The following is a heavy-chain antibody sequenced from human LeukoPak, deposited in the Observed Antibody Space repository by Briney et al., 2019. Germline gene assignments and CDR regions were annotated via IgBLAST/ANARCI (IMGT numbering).Heavy chain of an antibody. D-gene: IGHD6-13*01. V-gene: IGHV4-34*01. CDR1: GWSFSGYY. CDR2: INHSGST. CDR3: AECAEQHDRSYWFDP. J-gene: IGHJ5*01. Sequence: SETLSLTCAVYGWSFSGYYCSWIRQPPAKGREGMGEINHSGSTNHNPSLKSRVTISVDTSKNQFCLKLSSVTAAATAVYYCAECAEQHDRSYWFDPWGQGTLVTVSS.